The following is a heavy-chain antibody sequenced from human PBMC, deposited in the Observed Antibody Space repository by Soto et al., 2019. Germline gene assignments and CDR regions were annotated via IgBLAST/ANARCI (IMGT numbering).Heavy chain of an antibody. V-gene: IGHV3-48*01. Sequence: GGSLRLSCAAFGFKISSSSMNWVRQAPGGGLEWVAYISDSGSNTLYADSVKGRFTVSRDTAKNSLYLQMNSLRAEDTAVYYCARDRGWYYDCWSGFFSQRYYYYGMDGWGQGTTVTVSS. CDR1: GFKISSSS. J-gene: IGHJ6*02. D-gene: IGHD3-3*01. CDR2: ISDSGSNT. CDR3: ARDRGWYYDCWSGFFSQRYYYYGMDG.